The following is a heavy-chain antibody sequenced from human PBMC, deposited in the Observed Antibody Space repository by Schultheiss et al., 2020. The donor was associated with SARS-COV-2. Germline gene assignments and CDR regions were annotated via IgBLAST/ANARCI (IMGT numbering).Heavy chain of an antibody. Sequence: GGSLRLSCAASGFTFSSYAIHWVRQAPGKGLEWVAVISYDGSDKYHADSVKGRFTISRDNAKNSLYLQMNSLRAEDTAVYYCAKHFWNEEGFDYWGQGTLVTVSS. CDR1: GFTFSSYA. D-gene: IGHD1-1*01. V-gene: IGHV3-30*18. J-gene: IGHJ4*02. CDR3: AKHFWNEEGFDY. CDR2: ISYDGSDK.